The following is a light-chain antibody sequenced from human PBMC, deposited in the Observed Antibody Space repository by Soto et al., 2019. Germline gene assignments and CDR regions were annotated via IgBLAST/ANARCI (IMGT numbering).Light chain of an antibody. CDR1: QTITNY. CDR3: QQSYSSPWT. CDR2: AAS. V-gene: IGKV1-39*01. Sequence: DIPMTQSPSSLSASVGDRVTITCRASQTITNYLNWYQQKPGKAPKLLIYAASTLLSGVPSRFTGGGSGTDFTLTIDSLQPEDFATYFCQQSYSSPWTFGPGNKVEI. J-gene: IGKJ1*01.